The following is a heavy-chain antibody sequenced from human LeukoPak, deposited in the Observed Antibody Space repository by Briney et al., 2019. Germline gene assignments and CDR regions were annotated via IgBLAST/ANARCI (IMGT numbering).Heavy chain of an antibody. CDR2: IIPIFGTA. CDR1: GGTFSSYA. V-gene: IGHV1-69*05. CDR3: ARDGYSYGDNGEDY. D-gene: IGHD5-18*01. Sequence: SVKVSSKASGGTFSSYAISWVRQAPGQGLEWMGRIIPIFGTANYARKFHGRVTITTDESTSTAYMELSSLRSDDTAVYYCARDGYSYGDNGEDYWGQGTLVTVSS. J-gene: IGHJ4*02.